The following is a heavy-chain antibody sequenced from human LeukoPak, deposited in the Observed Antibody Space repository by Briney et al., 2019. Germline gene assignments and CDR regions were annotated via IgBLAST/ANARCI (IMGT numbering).Heavy chain of an antibody. Sequence: KPGGSLRLSCVASGFIFSDYYMTWIRQAPGGGLGWLSGIDPSGRGIYYADSVTGRFTISRDNAKNSLYLQINNLRADDTAVYYCARDPGTGYPPYFDYYIDVWGTGTTVTVS. D-gene: IGHD3/OR15-3a*01. CDR1: GFIFSDYY. CDR3: ARDPGTGYPPYFDYYIDV. J-gene: IGHJ6*03. CDR2: IDPSGRGI. V-gene: IGHV3-11*04.